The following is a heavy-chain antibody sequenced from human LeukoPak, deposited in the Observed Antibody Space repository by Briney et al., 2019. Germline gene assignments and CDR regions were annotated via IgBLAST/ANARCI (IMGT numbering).Heavy chain of an antibody. CDR2: ISGSGGST. V-gene: IGHV3-23*01. CDR1: GFTFSSYA. D-gene: IGHD6-19*01. J-gene: IGHJ6*03. CDR3: AKEEMQWLVNYYYMDV. Sequence: GGSLRLSCAASGFTFSSYAMSWVRQAPGKGLEWVSAISGSGGSTYYADSVKGRFTISRDNSKNTLYLQMNSLRAEDTAVYYCAKEEMQWLVNYYYMDVCGKGTTVTVSS.